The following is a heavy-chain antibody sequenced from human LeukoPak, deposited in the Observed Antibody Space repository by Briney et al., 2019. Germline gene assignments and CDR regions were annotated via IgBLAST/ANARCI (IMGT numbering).Heavy chain of an antibody. CDR2: ISGSGGST. CDR1: GFTFSSYA. Sequence: GGSLRLSCAASGFTFSSYAMSWVRQAPGKGLEWVSAISGSGGSTYYADSVKGRFTISRDKPKNSLYLQMSSLRAEDTAVYYCARDGTAAGLYFDLWGQGTLVTVSS. CDR3: ARDGTAAGLYFDL. V-gene: IGHV3-23*01. D-gene: IGHD6-13*01. J-gene: IGHJ4*01.